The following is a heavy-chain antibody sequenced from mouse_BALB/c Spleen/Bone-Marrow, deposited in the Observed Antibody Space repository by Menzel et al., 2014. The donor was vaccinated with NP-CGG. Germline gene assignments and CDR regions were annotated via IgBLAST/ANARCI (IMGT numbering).Heavy chain of an antibody. CDR1: GYTFTSYW. J-gene: IGHJ3*01. D-gene: IGHD2-14*01. Sequence: VQGVESGAELAKPGASVKMSCKASGYTFTSYWMHWVKQRPGQGLEWIGYINPSTGYTEYNQKFKDKAMLTADKSSSTAYMQLSSLTSEDSAVYYCARDYRYDGFAYWGQGTLVTVSA. CDR2: INPSTGYT. V-gene: IGHV1-7*01. CDR3: ARDYRYDGFAY.